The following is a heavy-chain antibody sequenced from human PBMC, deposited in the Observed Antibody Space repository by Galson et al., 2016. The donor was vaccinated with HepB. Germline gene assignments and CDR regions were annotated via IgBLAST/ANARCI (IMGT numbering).Heavy chain of an antibody. J-gene: IGHJ3*02. CDR1: GGSISSLGHY. V-gene: IGHV4-31*03. Sequence: TLSLTCTVSGGSISSLGHYWTWIRQNPEKGLQWIGYMCYSGNAHYNPSLRSRVIISIDTSKNQFSLKLSSLTAADTAVYFCARSNYHDTSRAFDIWGQGTVITVSS. D-gene: IGHD3-22*01. CDR2: MCYSGNA. CDR3: ARSNYHDTSRAFDI.